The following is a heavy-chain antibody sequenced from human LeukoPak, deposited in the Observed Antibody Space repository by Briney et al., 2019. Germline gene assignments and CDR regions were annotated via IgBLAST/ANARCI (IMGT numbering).Heavy chain of an antibody. J-gene: IGHJ4*02. CDR2: IKSDGSSK. D-gene: IGHD6-19*01. CDR1: GFTFSSYW. Sequence: GGSLRLSCEASGFTFSSYWMHWVRQAPGKGLVWVSSIKSDGSSKSQADSVKGRFTISRDNAKNSLYLQMNSLRAEDTAVYHCARGGCNYLDFWGQGALVTVSS. CDR3: ARGGCNYLDF. V-gene: IGHV3-74*01.